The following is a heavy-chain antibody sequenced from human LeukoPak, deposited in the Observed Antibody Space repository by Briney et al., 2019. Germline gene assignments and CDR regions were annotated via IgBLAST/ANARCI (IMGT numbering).Heavy chain of an antibody. CDR3: AKGVGKWESLHFFDY. V-gene: IGHV3-23*01. CDR1: GFTLSTNA. D-gene: IGHD1-26*01. CDR2: ISGSGAST. J-gene: IGHJ4*02. Sequence: PPGGSLRLSCLTSGFTLSTNAMSWVRQAPGKGLEWILGISGSGASTYYADSVKGRFTISRDDSRNTLYLQMNSLRGDDTAVYYCAKGVGKWESLHFFDYWGQGTLVTVSS.